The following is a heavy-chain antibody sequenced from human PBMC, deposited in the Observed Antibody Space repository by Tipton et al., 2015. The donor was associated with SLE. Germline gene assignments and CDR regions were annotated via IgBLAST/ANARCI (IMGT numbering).Heavy chain of an antibody. CDR2: ISYSGVT. CDR1: GGSLSNHY. Sequence: TLSLTCTVSGGSLSNHYWNWIRQPPGKGLEWVGSISYSGVTKYNPSLRSRATISLDTSKDQISLELTSVTAADTAVYYCARHRGDFDYWGHGTLVTVSS. CDR3: ARHRGDFDY. J-gene: IGHJ4*01. D-gene: IGHD3-16*01. V-gene: IGHV4-59*08.